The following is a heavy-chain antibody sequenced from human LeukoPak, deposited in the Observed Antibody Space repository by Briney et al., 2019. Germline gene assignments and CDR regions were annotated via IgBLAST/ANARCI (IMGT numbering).Heavy chain of an antibody. CDR2: IYSGDGT. J-gene: IGHJ4*02. Sequence: GGSLRLSCAASGFTVSSNYMSWVRQAPGKGLEWVSVIYSGDGTYYADSVKGRFTISRDNSKNALSLQMNSLRAEDTAVYYCARVLSDSNGWYHFDYWGQGTLVTVSS. CDR1: GFTVSSNY. D-gene: IGHD6-19*01. V-gene: IGHV3-53*01. CDR3: ARVLSDSNGWYHFDY.